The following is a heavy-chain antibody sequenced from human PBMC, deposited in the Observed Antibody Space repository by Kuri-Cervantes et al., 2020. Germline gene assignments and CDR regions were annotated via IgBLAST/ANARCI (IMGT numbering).Heavy chain of an antibody. CDR3: AKDQDGQLAPDDPFDF. CDR1: GYTLTELS. D-gene: IGHD6-6*01. J-gene: IGHJ3*01. Sequence: ASVKVSCKVSGYTLTELSMHWVRQATGQGLEWMGWMNPSAGNTGYAQKFQGRVTMTRETSINTAYMELSSLRSEDTAVYYCAKDQDGQLAPDDPFDFWGLGTMVTVSS. V-gene: IGHV1-8*01. CDR2: MNPSAGNT.